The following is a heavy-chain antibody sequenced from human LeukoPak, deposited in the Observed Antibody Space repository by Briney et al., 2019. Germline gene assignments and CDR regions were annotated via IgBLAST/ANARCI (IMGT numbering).Heavy chain of an antibody. CDR2: INSDGSST. V-gene: IGHV3-74*01. Sequence: GSLRLSCAASGFTFSSYWMHRVRQAPGKGLVWVSRINSDGSSTSYADSVKGRFTISRDNAKNTLYLQMNSLRAEDTAVYYCARVGWTVTTFKGDDYWGQGTLVTVSS. CDR1: GFTFSSYW. CDR3: ARVGWTVTTFKGDDY. D-gene: IGHD4-17*01. J-gene: IGHJ4*02.